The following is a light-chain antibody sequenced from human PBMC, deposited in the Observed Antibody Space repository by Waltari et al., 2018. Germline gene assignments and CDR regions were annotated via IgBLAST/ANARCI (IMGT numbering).Light chain of an antibody. CDR2: GAS. V-gene: IGKV3-20*01. CDR3: QHYVRLPAT. J-gene: IGKJ1*01. Sequence: IVLTQSPGTLSLSPGERATLSCRASQSVSRSLAWYQQKPRQAPKLLIYGASTRATGIPDRFTGSGAGTDFSLTISRLEPEDFAIYFCQHYVRLPATFGQGTKVEIK. CDR1: QSVSRS.